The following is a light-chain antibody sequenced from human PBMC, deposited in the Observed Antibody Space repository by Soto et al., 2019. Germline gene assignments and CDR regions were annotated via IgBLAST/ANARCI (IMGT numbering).Light chain of an antibody. CDR1: QSVSSN. CDR2: GAS. CDR3: QQYNSWPRT. J-gene: IGKJ1*01. V-gene: IGKV3-15*01. Sequence: EIVMTQSPVTLSVSPWERATLSCRASQSVSSNLVWFQQKPGQAPRLLIYGASTRATGIPARFSGSGSGTEFSLTISSLQSEDFAVYYCQQYNSWPRTFGQGTKVEIK.